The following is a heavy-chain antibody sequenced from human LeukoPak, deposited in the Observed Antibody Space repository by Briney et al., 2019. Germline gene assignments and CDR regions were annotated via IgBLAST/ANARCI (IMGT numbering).Heavy chain of an antibody. Sequence: ASVKVSCKASGYTFXGYYIHWVRXAPGQGLEWMGWINPNSGGTKYAQKFQGRVTMTRDTSINTAYMELSRLTLDDTAVFYCAKEGDGLPYWGQGTLVTVSS. CDR2: INPNSGGT. V-gene: IGHV1-2*02. D-gene: IGHD3-16*01. CDR3: AKEGDGLPY. CDR1: GYTFXGYY. J-gene: IGHJ4*02.